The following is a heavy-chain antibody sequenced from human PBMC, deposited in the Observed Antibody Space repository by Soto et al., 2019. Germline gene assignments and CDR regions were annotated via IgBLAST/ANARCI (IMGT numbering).Heavy chain of an antibody. CDR3: ARVSIAAAGWDYYYGMDV. V-gene: IGHV4-59*02. CDR1: GGSVSGYY. CDR2: IHYSGST. Sequence: SETLSLTCTVSGGSVSGYYWSWIRQPPGRGLERIGYIHYSGSTNYNPSLKSRVTISVDTSNNQFSLKLSSVTAADTAVYYCARVSIAAAGWDYYYGMDVWGQGTTVTVSS. D-gene: IGHD6-13*01. J-gene: IGHJ6*02.